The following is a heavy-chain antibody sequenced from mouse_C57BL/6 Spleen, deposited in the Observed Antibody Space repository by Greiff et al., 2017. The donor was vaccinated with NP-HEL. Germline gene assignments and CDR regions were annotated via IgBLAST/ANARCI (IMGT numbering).Heavy chain of an antibody. D-gene: IGHD1-1*01. CDR2: INPGSGGT. J-gene: IGHJ2*01. V-gene: IGHV1-54*01. CDR3: ARRDYYYGSSFDY. CDR1: GYAFTNYL. Sequence: QVQLKQSGAELVRPGTSVKVSCKASGYAFTNYLIEWVKQRPGQGLEWIGVINPGSGGTNYNEKFKGKATLTADKSSSTAYMQLSSLTSEDSAVYFCARRDYYYGSSFDYWGQGTTLTVSS.